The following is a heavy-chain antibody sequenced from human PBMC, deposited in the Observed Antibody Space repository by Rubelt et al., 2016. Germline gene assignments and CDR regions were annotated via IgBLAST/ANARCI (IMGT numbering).Heavy chain of an antibody. CDR2: IKQDGSEK. D-gene: IGHD6-6*01. CDR3: AKGGIGAGSKSSFGR. Sequence: GLEWVANIKQDGSEKYYVDSVKGRFTISRDNAKNSLYLQMSSLRAEDTAIYYCAKGGIGAGSKSSFGRWGQGTLVTASS. V-gene: IGHV3-7*03. J-gene: IGHJ4*02.